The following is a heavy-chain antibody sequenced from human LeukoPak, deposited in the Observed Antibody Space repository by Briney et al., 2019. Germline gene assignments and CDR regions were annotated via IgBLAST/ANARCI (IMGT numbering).Heavy chain of an antibody. D-gene: IGHD3-16*01. CDR3: ARLKLGAYFDL. CDR1: GGSTSSDY. Sequence: SETLSLTCTVSGGSTSSDYWSWIRQSPGKGLEWVGYVYNSGDTGKNPSLKSRVTILLDTSKNQCSLKLTSVSAAATAVYYCARLKLGAYFDLWGRGTLVTVSS. V-gene: IGHV4-59*08. J-gene: IGHJ2*01. CDR2: VYNSGDT.